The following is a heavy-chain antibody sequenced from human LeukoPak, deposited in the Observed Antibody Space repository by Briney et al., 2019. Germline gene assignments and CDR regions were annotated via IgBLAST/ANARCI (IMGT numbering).Heavy chain of an antibody. V-gene: IGHV3-21*01. Sequence: GGSLRLSCAASGFTFSSYSMNWVRQAPGKGLEWVSSISSSSSYIYYADSVKGRFTISRDNAKNSLYLQMNSLRAEDTAVYYCARAGGVGATRKDNAFDIWGQGTMVTVSS. CDR2: ISSSSSYI. CDR3: ARAGGVGATRKDNAFDI. CDR1: GFTFSSYS. D-gene: IGHD1-26*01. J-gene: IGHJ3*02.